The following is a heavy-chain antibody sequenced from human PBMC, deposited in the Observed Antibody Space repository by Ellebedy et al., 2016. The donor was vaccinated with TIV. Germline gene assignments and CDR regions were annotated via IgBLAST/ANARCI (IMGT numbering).Heavy chain of an antibody. V-gene: IGHV4-59*01. CDR1: GGSISSYY. Sequence: MPSETLSLTCTVSGGSISSYYWSWIRQPPGKGLEWIGYIYYSGSTNYNPSLKSRVTISVDTSKNQFSLKLNTVTAADTAVYYCARVVWQLPVSYAFDIWGQGTMVTVSS. J-gene: IGHJ3*02. CDR3: ARVVWQLPVSYAFDI. D-gene: IGHD2-15*01. CDR2: IYYSGST.